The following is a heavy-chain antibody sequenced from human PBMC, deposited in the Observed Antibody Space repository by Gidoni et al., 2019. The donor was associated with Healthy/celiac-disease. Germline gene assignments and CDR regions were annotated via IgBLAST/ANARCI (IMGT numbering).Heavy chain of an antibody. CDR3: TTDPTHYDFWSGYTIDY. V-gene: IGHV3-15*07. Sequence: EVQLVESGGGLVKPGGSLRLSCAASGFPFSNAWLNWGRQAPGKGLEWVGRMKGTTDGGTTDYAAPVKGRFTISRDDSKNTLYLQMNSLKTEYTAVYYCTTDPTHYDFWSGYTIDYWGQGTLVTVSS. CDR1: GFPFSNAW. J-gene: IGHJ4*02. CDR2: MKGTTDGGTT. D-gene: IGHD3-3*01.